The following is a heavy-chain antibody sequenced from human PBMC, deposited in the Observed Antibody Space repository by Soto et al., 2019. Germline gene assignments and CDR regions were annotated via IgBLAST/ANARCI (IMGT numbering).Heavy chain of an antibody. V-gene: IGHV3-49*03. CDR1: GFTFGDYA. Sequence: GGSLRLSCTASGFTFGDYAMSWFRQAPGKGLEWVGFIRSKAYGGTTEYAASVKGRFTISRDDSKSIAYLQMNSLKTEDTAVYYCTRGRFRKNYYGSGSYDYWGQGTLVTVSS. CDR2: IRSKAYGGTT. CDR3: TRGRFRKNYYGSGSYDY. D-gene: IGHD3-10*01. J-gene: IGHJ4*02.